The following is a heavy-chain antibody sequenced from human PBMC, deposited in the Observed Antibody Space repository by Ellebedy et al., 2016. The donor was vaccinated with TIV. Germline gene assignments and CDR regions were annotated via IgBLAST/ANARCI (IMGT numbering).Heavy chain of an antibody. V-gene: IGHV3-74*01. Sequence: PGGSLRLSCAASGFTFSSFSIHWVRQAPGKGLVWVSRVSQDGTTRTYADSVKGRFTISRDNAKSTVYLQMNSLRAEDTAVYYCTSRILGTRDVDYWGQGTLLTVSS. CDR1: GFTFSSFS. CDR2: VSQDGTTR. D-gene: IGHD1-14*01. CDR3: TSRILGTRDVDY. J-gene: IGHJ4*02.